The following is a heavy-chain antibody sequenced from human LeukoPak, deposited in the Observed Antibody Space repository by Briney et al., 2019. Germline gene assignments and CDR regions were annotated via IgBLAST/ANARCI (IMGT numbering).Heavy chain of an antibody. CDR1: GFIFNNYG. J-gene: IGHJ5*02. CDR3: AKGSSGYFADL. Sequence: GGSLRLSCAASGFIFNNYGLIWVRQAPGKGLEWVSAISNDGGGTQYADFEEGRFTISRDNSKNTLFLQMSSLRAEDTALYYCAKGSSGYFADLWGQGTLVTVSS. CDR2: ISNDGGGT. D-gene: IGHD3-22*01. V-gene: IGHV3-23*01.